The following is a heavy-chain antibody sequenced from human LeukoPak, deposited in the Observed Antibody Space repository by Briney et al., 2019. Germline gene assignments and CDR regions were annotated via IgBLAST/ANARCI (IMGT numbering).Heavy chain of an antibody. CDR1: GGSISSSSYY. CDR3: ARMYYDILTGYYPDAFDI. D-gene: IGHD3-9*01. J-gene: IGHJ3*02. Sequence: SETLSLTCTVSGGSISSSSYYWGWIRQPPGKGLEWIGSIYYSGSTYYNPSPKSRVTISVDTSKNQFSLKLSSVTAADTAVYYCARMYYDILTGYYPDAFDIWGQGTMVTVSS. V-gene: IGHV4-39*07. CDR2: IYYSGST.